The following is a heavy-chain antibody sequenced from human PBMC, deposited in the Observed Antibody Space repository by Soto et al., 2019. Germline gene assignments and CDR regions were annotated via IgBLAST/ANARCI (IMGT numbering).Heavy chain of an antibody. V-gene: IGHV4-59*08. CDR2: IYYSGNT. CDR3: ARRYGLGCDF. CDR1: GGSINSYC. D-gene: IGHD3-10*01. J-gene: IGHJ4*02. Sequence: SETLSLTCTVSGGSINSYCWSWIRQPPGKGLEWIGYIYYSGNTNYNPSLKSRVTISVDTSKNQFSLKLSSVTAADTAVYYCARRYGLGCDFWGQGTLVTVS.